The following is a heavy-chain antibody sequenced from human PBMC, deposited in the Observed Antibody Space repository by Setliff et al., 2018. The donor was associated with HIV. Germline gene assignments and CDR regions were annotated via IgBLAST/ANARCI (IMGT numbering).Heavy chain of an antibody. CDR1: GDSINNYY. D-gene: IGHD3-3*01. CDR2: VYSTGST. V-gene: IGHV4-59*08. Sequence: SETLSLTCTVSGDSINNYYWSWIRQPPGKGLEWIGYVYSTGSTNSKSSLKSRVTISVDTSKNQFSLELTSVTAADTAVYYCARPLTTSFNFWGDAFAIWGQGTMVTVSS. CDR3: ARPLTTSFNFWGDAFAI. J-gene: IGHJ3*02.